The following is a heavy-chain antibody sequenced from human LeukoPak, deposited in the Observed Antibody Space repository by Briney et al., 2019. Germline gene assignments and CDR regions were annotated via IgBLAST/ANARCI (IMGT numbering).Heavy chain of an antibody. V-gene: IGHV4-39*01. D-gene: IGHD1-1*01. J-gene: IGHJ4*02. CDR1: GGSISNNNYY. CDR2: MYYSGSP. CDR3: ATWRTAKTGFDY. Sequence: PSETLSLTCTVSGGSISNNNYYWAWIRQPPGKGLEYIGSMYYSGSPYYNPSLKSRVTISVDTSKNQLSLRLSYVTAADTAVYYCATWRTAKTGFDYWGQGTLVTVSP.